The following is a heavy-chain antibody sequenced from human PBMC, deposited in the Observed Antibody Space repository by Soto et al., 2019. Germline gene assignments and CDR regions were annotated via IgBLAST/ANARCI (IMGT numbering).Heavy chain of an antibody. CDR3: TKDRDDIGMVDPFTL. CDR2: ISGTGVTT. Sequence: EMQLLESGGDLVQPGGSLRLSCAASGFTFSNYAMTWVRQAPGKGLEYVSAISGTGVTTYQGDSMKGRFTISRDNSKNTLYLQMDSLRAEDTAIYYCTKDRDDIGMVDPFTLLGQGTMVTVSS. D-gene: IGHD3-3*01. V-gene: IGHV3-23*02. J-gene: IGHJ3*01. CDR1: GFTFSNYA.